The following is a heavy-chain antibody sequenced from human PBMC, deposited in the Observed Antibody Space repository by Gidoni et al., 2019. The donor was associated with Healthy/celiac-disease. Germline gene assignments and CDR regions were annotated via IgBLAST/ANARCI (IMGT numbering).Heavy chain of an antibody. D-gene: IGHD2-15*01. CDR2: ISYDGSNK. J-gene: IGHJ3*02. CDR1: GFTFSSYA. Sequence: QVQLVESGGGVVQPGRSLRLSCAASGFTFSSYAMHWVRQAPGKGLEWVAVISYDGSNKYYADSVKGRFTISRENSKNTLYLQMNSLRAEDTAVYYCASLVVVAADDAFDIWGQGTMVTVSS. CDR3: ASLVVVAADDAFDI. V-gene: IGHV3-30*04.